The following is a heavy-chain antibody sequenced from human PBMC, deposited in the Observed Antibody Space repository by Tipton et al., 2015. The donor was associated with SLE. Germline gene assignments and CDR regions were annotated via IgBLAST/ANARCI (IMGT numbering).Heavy chain of an antibody. CDR1: GFTFSSYE. CDR2: ISSSGNTI. D-gene: IGHD1-26*01. J-gene: IGHJ4*02. CDR3: ARDRWSGIVRPNLVSDY. V-gene: IGHV3-48*03. Sequence: SLRLSCAASGFTFSSYEMNWVRQAPGKGLEWVSYISSSGNTIYYADSVEGRFTLYRDNARNSLYLHMNSLRAEDTAVYYCARDRWSGIVRPNLVSDYWGQGTLVTVSS.